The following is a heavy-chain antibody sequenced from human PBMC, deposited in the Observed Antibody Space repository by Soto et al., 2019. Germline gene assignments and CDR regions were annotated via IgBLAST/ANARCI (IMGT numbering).Heavy chain of an antibody. Sequence: SVKVSCKASGGTFSIYAISCVLQAPLQWLDWMGGIIPIFGTANYAQKFQGRVTITADKSTSTAYMELSSLRSEDTAVYYCARGSLTIFGVVTRYNWFDPWGQGTLVTVSS. CDR2: IIPIFGTA. J-gene: IGHJ5*02. CDR3: ARGSLTIFGVVTRYNWFDP. CDR1: GGTFSIYA. V-gene: IGHV1-69*06. D-gene: IGHD3-3*01.